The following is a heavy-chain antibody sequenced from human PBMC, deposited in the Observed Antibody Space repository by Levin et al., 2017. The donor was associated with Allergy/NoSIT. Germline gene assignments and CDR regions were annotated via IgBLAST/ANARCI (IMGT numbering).Heavy chain of an antibody. J-gene: IGHJ6*03. CDR3: AKDVAVAAGDYYYYYMDV. Sequence: GGSLRLSCAASGFTFSSYGMHWVRQAPGKGLEWVAVISYDGSNKYYADSVKGRFTISRDNSKNTLYLRMNSLRAEDTAVYYCAKDVAVAAGDYYYYYMDVWGKGTTVTVSS. CDR1: GFTFSSYG. V-gene: IGHV3-30*18. D-gene: IGHD2-15*01. CDR2: ISYDGSNK.